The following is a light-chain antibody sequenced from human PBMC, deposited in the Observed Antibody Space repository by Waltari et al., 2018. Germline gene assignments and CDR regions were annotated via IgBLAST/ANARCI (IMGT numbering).Light chain of an antibody. CDR3: QQYGSSLWT. CDR1: QSITNTY. Sequence: EIVLTQSPGTLSLSPGEGATFSCRASQSITNTYLAWYQQKPGQAPRLLIYGASTRATGIPDRFSGSGSGTDFTLTISRLEPEDFAVFYCQQYGSSLWTFGQGTKVEIK. J-gene: IGKJ1*01. CDR2: GAS. V-gene: IGKV3-20*01.